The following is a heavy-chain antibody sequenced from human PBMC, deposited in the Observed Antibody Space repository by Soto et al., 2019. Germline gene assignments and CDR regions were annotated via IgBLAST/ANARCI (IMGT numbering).Heavy chain of an antibody. J-gene: IGHJ4*02. CDR1: GGSFSGYY. Sequence: SETLSLTCAVYGGSFSGYYWSWIRQPPGKGLEWIGEINHSGSTNYNPSLKSRVTISVDTSKNQFSLKLSSVTAADTAVYYCARGMVMVRGVISYYFDYWGQGTLVTVSS. V-gene: IGHV4-34*01. CDR2: INHSGST. CDR3: ARGMVMVRGVISYYFDY. D-gene: IGHD3-10*01.